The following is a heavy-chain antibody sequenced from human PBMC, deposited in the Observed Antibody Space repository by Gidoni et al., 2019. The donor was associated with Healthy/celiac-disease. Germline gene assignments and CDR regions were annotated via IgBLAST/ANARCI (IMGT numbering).Heavy chain of an antibody. CDR2: IDWDDDK. D-gene: IGHD6-13*01. Sequence: QVTLRESGPALVKPTQTLTLTCTFSGFSLSTSGMCVSWIRQPPGKALEWLALIDWDDDKYYSTSLKTRLTISKDTSKNQVVLTMTNMDPVDTATYYCARLYSSSWSATFDYWGQGTLVTVSS. CDR3: ARLYSSSWSATFDY. V-gene: IGHV2-70*01. CDR1: GFSLSTSGMC. J-gene: IGHJ4*02.